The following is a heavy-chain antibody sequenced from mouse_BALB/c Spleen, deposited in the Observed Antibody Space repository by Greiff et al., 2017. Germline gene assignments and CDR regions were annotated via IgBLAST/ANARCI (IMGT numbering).Heavy chain of an antibody. CDR2: ISSGGSYT. D-gene: IGHD2-1*01. Sequence: EVKVVESGGGLVKPGGSLKLSCAASGFTFSSYTMSWVRQTPEKRLEWVATISSGGSYTYYPDSVKGRFTISRDNAKNTLYLQMSSLKSEDTAMYYCTREGDYGNSLDYWGQGTSVTVSS. V-gene: IGHV5-6-4*01. CDR1: GFTFSSYT. CDR3: TREGDYGNSLDY. J-gene: IGHJ4*01.